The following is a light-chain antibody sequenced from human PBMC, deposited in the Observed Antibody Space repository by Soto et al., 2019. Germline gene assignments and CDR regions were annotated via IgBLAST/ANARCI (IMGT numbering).Light chain of an antibody. J-gene: IGKJ1*01. Sequence: EIVMTQSPDTLSVSPGETATLSCRASQSVGSNLAWYQQKPGQAPRLLISDASTRAAGLPARFSGSGSGTEFTLTIRSLQYEDFAVYYCQQSNNWPKPFGQGTKVEIK. V-gene: IGKV3-15*01. CDR1: QSVGSN. CDR3: QQSNNWPKP. CDR2: DAS.